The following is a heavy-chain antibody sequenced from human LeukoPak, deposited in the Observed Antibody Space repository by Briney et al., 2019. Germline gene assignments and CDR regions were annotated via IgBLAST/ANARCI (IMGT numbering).Heavy chain of an antibody. J-gene: IGHJ6*03. CDR3: ARVRSRYCSGGSCYGGGSYYYYYMDV. D-gene: IGHD2-15*01. V-gene: IGHV4-34*01. Sequence: SETLSLTCAVYGGSFSGYYWSWIRQPPGKGLEWIGEINHSGSTNYNPSLKSRVTISVDTSKNQFSLKLSSVTAADTAVYYCARVRSRYCSGGSCYGGGSYYYYYMDVWGKGTTVTVSS. CDR1: GGSFSGYY. CDR2: INHSGST.